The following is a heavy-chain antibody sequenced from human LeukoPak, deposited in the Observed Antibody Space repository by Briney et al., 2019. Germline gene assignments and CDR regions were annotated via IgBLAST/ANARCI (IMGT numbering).Heavy chain of an antibody. D-gene: IGHD3-10*01. CDR3: ARDRSFTINWFDP. J-gene: IGHJ5*02. Sequence: PSQTLSLTCTVSGGSISSGSYYWSWIRQPAGKGLEWIGRIYTSGSTNYNPSLKSRVTISVDTSKNQFSLKLSSVTAADTAVYYCARDRSFTINWFDPWGQGTLVTVSS. V-gene: IGHV4-61*02. CDR1: GGSISSGSYY. CDR2: IYTSGST.